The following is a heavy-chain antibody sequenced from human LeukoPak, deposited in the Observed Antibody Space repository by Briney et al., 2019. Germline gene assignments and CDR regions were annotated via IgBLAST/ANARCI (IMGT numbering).Heavy chain of an antibody. Sequence: PGGSLRLSCAASGFTFSSYWMSWVRQAPGKGLQWVANIKQDGGEIYYLDSVKGRFTISRDNAKNSLYLQMNSLRAEDTAVYYCARLGAAQTYDYWGQGTLVTVSS. D-gene: IGHD3-16*01. J-gene: IGHJ4*02. CDR1: GFTFSSYW. V-gene: IGHV3-7*04. CDR3: ARLGAAQTYDY. CDR2: IKQDGGEI.